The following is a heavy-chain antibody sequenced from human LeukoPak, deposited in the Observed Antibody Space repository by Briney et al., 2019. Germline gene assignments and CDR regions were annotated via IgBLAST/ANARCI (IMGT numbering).Heavy chain of an antibody. CDR2: FDPEDGET. CDR1: GYTLTELS. D-gene: IGHD6-13*01. Sequence: APVTVSFKVSGYTLTELSMHWVRQAPGKGLGWMGGFDPEDGETIYAQKFQGRVTMTEDTSTDTAYMELSSLRSEDTAVYYCATEDPPGIAARGAKPFDYWGQGTLVTVSS. CDR3: ATEDPPGIAARGAKPFDY. V-gene: IGHV1-24*01. J-gene: IGHJ4*02.